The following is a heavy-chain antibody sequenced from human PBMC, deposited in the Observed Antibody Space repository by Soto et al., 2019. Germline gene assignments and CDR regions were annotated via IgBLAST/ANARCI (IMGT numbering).Heavy chain of an antibody. D-gene: IGHD3-3*01. Sequence: QVQLVQSGAEVKKPGASVKVSCKASGYTFTSYAMHWVRQAPGQRLEWMGWINGGNGNTKYSQKFQGRVTSTRDTSASTAYMGLSSLTSEETAVYYFARELGVWPDYWGQGTLVTVSS. J-gene: IGHJ4*02. CDR1: GYTFTSYA. CDR2: INGGNGNT. CDR3: ARELGVWPDY. V-gene: IGHV1-3*01.